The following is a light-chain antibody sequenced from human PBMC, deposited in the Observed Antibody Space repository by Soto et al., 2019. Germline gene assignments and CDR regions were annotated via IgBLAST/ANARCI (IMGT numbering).Light chain of an antibody. CDR2: TSG. CDR3: QQTYSTPYT. J-gene: IGKJ2*01. Sequence: IHMTQSPSSLSASVGDRITVTCRASQRITTYVNWYQLKPGEAPKLLISTSGTLQRGVPSRFSGSGSRTDFTLTITRLQPADFATYFCQQTYSTPYTFGQGTKLEIK. V-gene: IGKV1-39*01. CDR1: QRITTY.